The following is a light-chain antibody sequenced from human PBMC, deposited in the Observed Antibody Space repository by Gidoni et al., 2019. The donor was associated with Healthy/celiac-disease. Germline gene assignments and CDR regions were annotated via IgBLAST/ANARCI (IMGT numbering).Light chain of an antibody. CDR3: MQALQTPRT. Sequence: DIVMTQFPLSLPVTPGEPASISCRSSQSLLHSNGYNYLDWYLRKPGQSPQLLIYLGSNRASGVPDRFSGSGSGTDFTLKISKVEAEDVGVYYCMQALQTPRTFGPGTKVDIK. V-gene: IGKV2-28*01. J-gene: IGKJ3*01. CDR2: LGS. CDR1: QSLLHSNGYNY.